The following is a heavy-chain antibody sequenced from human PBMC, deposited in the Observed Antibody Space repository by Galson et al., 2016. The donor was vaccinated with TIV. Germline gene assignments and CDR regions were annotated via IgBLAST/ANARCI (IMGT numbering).Heavy chain of an antibody. V-gene: IGHV1-69*01. Sequence: ASGGSFSTHTFNWVRQAPGQGLEWMGGIVPLFRTTNYAQKFQGGVTFTADESPSTAYMEVSMMTSDDTAVYYCAKDRNTALDTYYYYYGMDVWGQGTTVTVSS. D-gene: IGHD5-18*01. CDR1: GGSFSTHT. J-gene: IGHJ6*02. CDR3: AKDRNTALDTYYYYYGMDV. CDR2: IVPLFRTT.